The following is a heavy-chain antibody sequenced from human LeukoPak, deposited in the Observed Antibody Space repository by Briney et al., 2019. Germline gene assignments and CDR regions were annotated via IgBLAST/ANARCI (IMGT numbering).Heavy chain of an antibody. J-gene: IGHJ4*02. D-gene: IGHD3-10*01. CDR3: ARNPVTMVRGVIPESGAPDY. CDR2: IYYSGST. CDR1: GGSISSYY. Sequence: SETLSLTCTVSGGSISSYYWSWIRQPPGKGLEWTGYIYYSGSTNYNPSLKSRVTISVDTSKNQFSLKLSSVTAADTAVYYCARNPVTMVRGVIPESGAPDYWGQGTLVTVSS. V-gene: IGHV4-59*08.